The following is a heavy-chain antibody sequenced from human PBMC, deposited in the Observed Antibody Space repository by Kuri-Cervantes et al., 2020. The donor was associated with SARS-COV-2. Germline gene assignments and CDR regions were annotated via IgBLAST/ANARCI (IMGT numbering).Heavy chain of an antibody. D-gene: IGHD2-2*01. V-gene: IGHV4-59*01. CDR1: GDSISPYY. Sequence: ESLKISCSVSGDSISPYYWTWIRQPPGKGLEWIGHIYYSGSVNYNPSLMSRLTISVDKSKNQVSLKLTSVTAADTAVYYCARSAAAFYGMDVWGQGTTVTVSS. CDR2: IYYSGSV. J-gene: IGHJ6*02. CDR3: ARSAAAFYGMDV.